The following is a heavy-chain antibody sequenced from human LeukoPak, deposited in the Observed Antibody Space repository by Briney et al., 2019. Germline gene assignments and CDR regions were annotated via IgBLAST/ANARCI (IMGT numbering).Heavy chain of an antibody. J-gene: IGHJ6*02. Sequence: SVKVSCKASGGTFSSYAISWVRQAPGQGLEWMGGIIPIFGTANYAQKFQGRVTITADESTSTAYMELSSLRSEDTAVYYCASLWLNYYYYYGMDVWGQGTTVTVSS. CDR1: GGTFSSYA. CDR2: IIPIFGTA. D-gene: IGHD5-18*01. CDR3: ASLWLNYYYYYGMDV. V-gene: IGHV1-69*13.